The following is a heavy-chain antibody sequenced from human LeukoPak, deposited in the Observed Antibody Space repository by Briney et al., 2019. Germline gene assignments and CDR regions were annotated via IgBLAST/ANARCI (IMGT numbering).Heavy chain of an antibody. V-gene: IGHV4-31*03. Sequence: PSGTLSLTCTVSGGSISVDGYYWGWIRQHPGKGLEWIGYIYYSGSTYYNPPLKSRVTISVDTSKNQFSLKLSSVTAADTAVYYCARVLRDSSGYYRYAFDIWGQGTMATVSS. CDR3: ARVLRDSSGYYRYAFDI. CDR2: IYYSGST. J-gene: IGHJ3*02. CDR1: GGSISVDGYY. D-gene: IGHD3-22*01.